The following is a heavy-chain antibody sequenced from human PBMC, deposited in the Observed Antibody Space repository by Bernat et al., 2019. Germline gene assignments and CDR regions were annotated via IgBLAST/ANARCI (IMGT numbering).Heavy chain of an antibody. CDR3: ARELAPIAYCGGDCYSDYYYGMDV. CDR1: FTGSSYG. J-gene: IGHJ6*02. CDR2: IWYDGSNK. Sequence: FTGSSYGMHWVRQAPGKGLEWVAVIWYDGSNKYYADSVKGRFTISRDNSKNTLYLQMNSLRAEDTAVYYCARELAPIAYCGGDCYSDYYYGMDVWGQWTTVTVSS. V-gene: IGHV3-33*01. D-gene: IGHD2-21*02.